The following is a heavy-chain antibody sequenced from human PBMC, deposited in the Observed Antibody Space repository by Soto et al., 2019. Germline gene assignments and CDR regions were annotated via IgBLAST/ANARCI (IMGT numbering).Heavy chain of an antibody. CDR1: GFSLSTSGVG. CDR2: IYWDADK. V-gene: IGHV2-5*02. J-gene: IGHJ4*02. Sequence: QITLKESGPTLVNPTQTLTLTCTFSGFSLSTSGVGVGWVRQPPGKALEWLVFIYWDADKRYSPSLRSRLTITKDTSKNQVVLTMTNVDPVDTATYFCAHRRIGVSQWNYGDFDYWGQGTLVTVSS. CDR3: AHRRIGVSQWNYGDFDY. D-gene: IGHD6-19*01.